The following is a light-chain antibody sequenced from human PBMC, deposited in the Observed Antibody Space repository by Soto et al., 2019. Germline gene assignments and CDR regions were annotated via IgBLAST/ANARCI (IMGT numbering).Light chain of an antibody. V-gene: IGKV1-39*01. CDR1: QTISTY. CDR2: AAS. Sequence: DIQMTQSPSSLSASVGDRVTITCRASQTISTYLNWYQQNPGKAPKLLIYAASTLQSGVPSRFSGSGSGTDFTRTISSLQPEDFATYYCQQSPGIPYTFGQGTKLEIK. CDR3: QQSPGIPYT. J-gene: IGKJ2*01.